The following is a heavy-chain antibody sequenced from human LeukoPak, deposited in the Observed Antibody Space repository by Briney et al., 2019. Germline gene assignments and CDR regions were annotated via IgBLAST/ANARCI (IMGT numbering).Heavy chain of an antibody. V-gene: IGHV6-1*01. D-gene: IGHD6-6*01. CDR1: GDIVSSNSAA. J-gene: IGHJ5*02. CDR2: TYYRPKLYN. CDR3: ARDQSVAARRRAPPGVNWFDP. Sequence: SQTLSLTCAISGDIVSSNSAAWNWLRQSPSRGLEWLVRTYYRPKLYNDYAVSVKSRITINPDTSKHQFSLQLNSVTPEDTAADSCARDQSVAARRRAPPGVNWFDPWGQGTLVTVSS.